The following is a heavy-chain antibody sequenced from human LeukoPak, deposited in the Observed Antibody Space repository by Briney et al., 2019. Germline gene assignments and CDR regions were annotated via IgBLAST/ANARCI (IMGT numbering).Heavy chain of an antibody. D-gene: IGHD5-12*01. Sequence: PGGSLRLSCAASGFTFSSYAMSWVRQAPGKGLEWVAFIRYDGSNKYYADSVKGRFTISRDNSKNTLYLQMNSLRAEDTAVYYCAKDQFSGATIRGYYFDYWGQGTLVTVSS. CDR1: GFTFSSYA. CDR3: AKDQFSGATIRGYYFDY. J-gene: IGHJ4*02. CDR2: IRYDGSNK. V-gene: IGHV3-30*02.